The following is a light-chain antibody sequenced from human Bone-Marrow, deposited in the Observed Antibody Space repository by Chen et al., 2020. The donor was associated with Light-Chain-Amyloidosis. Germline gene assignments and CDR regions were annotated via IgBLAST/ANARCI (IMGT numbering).Light chain of an antibody. J-gene: IGLJ1*01. CDR2: EVT. Sequence: QSALTQPASASGSPGQSITISFTGTSSDFGGANYVAWYQQHPDQAPKLMIYEVTNRPAWVPDRFSGSKADNTASHTISGIQTEDEADYFCRSYTITNTLVFGSGTRVTVL. CDR1: SSDFGGANY. CDR3: RSYTITNTLV. V-gene: IGLV2-14*01.